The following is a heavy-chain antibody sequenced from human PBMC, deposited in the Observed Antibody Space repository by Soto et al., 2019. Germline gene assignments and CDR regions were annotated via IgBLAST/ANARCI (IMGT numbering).Heavy chain of an antibody. CDR2: IYYSGST. CDR3: TRRYGPGFDY. Sequence: SETLSLTCTVSGGSISSYYWSWIRQPPGKGLEWIGYIYYSGSTNYNPSLKSRVNISVDTSKNQFSLKLSSVTAADTAVYYCTRRYGPGFDYWGQGTLVTVSS. D-gene: IGHD4-17*01. CDR1: GGSISSYY. J-gene: IGHJ4*02. V-gene: IGHV4-59*08.